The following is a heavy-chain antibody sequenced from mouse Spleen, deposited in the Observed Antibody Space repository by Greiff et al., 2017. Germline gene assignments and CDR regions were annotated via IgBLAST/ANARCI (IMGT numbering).Heavy chain of an antibody. CDR2: ISYDGSN. Sequence: DVKLVESGPGLVKPSQSLSLTCSVTGYSITSGYYWNWIRQFPGNKLEWMGYISYDGSNNYNPSLKNRISITRDTSKNQFFLKLNSVTTEDTATYYCARGGYGNNFDYWGQGTTLTVSS. D-gene: IGHD2-1*01. J-gene: IGHJ2*01. CDR3: ARGGYGNNFDY. V-gene: IGHV3-6*01. CDR1: GYSITSGYY.